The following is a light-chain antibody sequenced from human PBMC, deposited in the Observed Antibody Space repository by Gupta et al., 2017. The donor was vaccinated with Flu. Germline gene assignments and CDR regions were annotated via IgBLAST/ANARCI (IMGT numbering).Light chain of an antibody. J-gene: IGKJ4*01. V-gene: IGKV1-5*03. CDR3: RQHDTYPLT. Sequence: DIQMPQSPSTVSTSVGDRVTITCRASQTINTYLAWYQQKPGRAPKLLIYKASNLQSGVPSRFSGSGSGTEFSLTISSLQPDDFATYYCRQHDTYPLTFGGGTKVEI. CDR2: KAS. CDR1: QTINTY.